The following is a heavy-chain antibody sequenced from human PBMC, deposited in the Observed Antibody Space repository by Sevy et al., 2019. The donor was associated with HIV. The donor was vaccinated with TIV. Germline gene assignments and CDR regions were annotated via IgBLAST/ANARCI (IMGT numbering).Heavy chain of an antibody. J-gene: IGHJ3*02. Sequence: GGYLRLSCAASGFTFSSYAMSWVRQAPGKGLEWISAISGSGGSTYYADSVKGRFTISRDNSKNTLYLQMNSLRAEDTAVYYSAKEYYHDSSGSVGAFDIWGQGTMVTVSS. V-gene: IGHV3-23*01. CDR2: ISGSGGST. D-gene: IGHD3-22*01. CDR3: AKEYYHDSSGSVGAFDI. CDR1: GFTFSSYA.